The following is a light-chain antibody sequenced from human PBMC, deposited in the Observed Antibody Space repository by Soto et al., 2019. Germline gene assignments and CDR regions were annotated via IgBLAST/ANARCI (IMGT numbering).Light chain of an antibody. CDR2: DNN. CDR1: SSNIGNNY. Sequence: QSVLMQPPSVSAAPGQTVTISCSGSSSNIGNNYVSWYQQLPGTAPKLLIYDNNKRPSGIPDRFSGSKSGTSATLGITGLQTGDEADYYCGTWDSSLSAQVVFGGGTKLTVL. V-gene: IGLV1-51*01. CDR3: GTWDSSLSAQVV. J-gene: IGLJ2*01.